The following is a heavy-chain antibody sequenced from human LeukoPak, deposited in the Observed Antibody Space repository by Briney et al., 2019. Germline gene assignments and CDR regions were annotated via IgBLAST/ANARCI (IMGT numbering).Heavy chain of an antibody. CDR2: IYYSGST. CDR3: AGRGGRDAFDI. CDR1: GGSISSYY. J-gene: IGHJ3*02. D-gene: IGHD3-16*01. V-gene: IGHV4-59*01. Sequence: SETLSLTCTVSGGSISSYYWSWIRQPPGKGLEWIGYIYYSGSTNYNPSLKSRVTISVDTSKNQFSLKLSSVSAADTAVYCCAGRGGRDAFDIWGQGTMVTVSS.